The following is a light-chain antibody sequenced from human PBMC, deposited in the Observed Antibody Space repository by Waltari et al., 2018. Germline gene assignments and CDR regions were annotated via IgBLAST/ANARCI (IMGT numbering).Light chain of an antibody. Sequence: QSVLTQPPSASGTPGQRVTISCSGSSSNTGSNYVSWYQQLPGTAPKLLIYTNKQRPTGVPDRFSGSKSGTSASLAITGLRSEDEADYYCAAGDDSLRVVFGGGTKLTVL. CDR1: SSNTGSNY. V-gene: IGLV1-47*01. J-gene: IGLJ2*01. CDR2: TNK. CDR3: AAGDDSLRVV.